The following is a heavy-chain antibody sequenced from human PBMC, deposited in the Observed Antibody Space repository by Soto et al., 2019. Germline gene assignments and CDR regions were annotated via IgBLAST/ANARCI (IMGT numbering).Heavy chain of an antibody. CDR2: ISGSGGST. CDR1: GFTFSSYA. J-gene: IGHJ4*02. V-gene: IGHV3-23*01. Sequence: GGSLRLSCAASGFTFSSYAMSWVRQAPGKGLEWVSAISGSGGSTYYADSVKGRFTISRDNSKNTLYLQMSSLRAEDTAVYYCAKDTYYGSGSYYHYWGQGTLVTVSS. D-gene: IGHD3-10*01. CDR3: AKDTYYGSGSYYHY.